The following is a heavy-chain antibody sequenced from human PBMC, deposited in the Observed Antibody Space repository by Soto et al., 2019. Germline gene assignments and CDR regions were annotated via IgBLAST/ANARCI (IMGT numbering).Heavy chain of an antibody. Sequence: SETLSLTCTVSGGSISSSSYYWGWIRQPPGKGLEWIGSIYYSGSTYYNPSLKSRVTISVDTSKNQFSLKLSSVTAADTAVYYCARAIFGVVPFDYWGQGTLVTVSS. J-gene: IGHJ4*02. D-gene: IGHD3-3*01. CDR2: IYYSGST. V-gene: IGHV4-39*01. CDR1: GGSISSSSYY. CDR3: ARAIFGVVPFDY.